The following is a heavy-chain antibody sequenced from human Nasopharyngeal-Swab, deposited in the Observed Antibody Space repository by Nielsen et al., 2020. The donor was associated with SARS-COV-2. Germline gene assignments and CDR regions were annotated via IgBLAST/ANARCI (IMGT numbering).Heavy chain of an antibody. V-gene: IGHV1-46*01. CDR3: ARVLPFRITGTSGMDV. D-gene: IGHD1-7*01. CDR1: GYTFTSYY. J-gene: IGHJ6*02. CDR2: INPTDGST. Sequence: ASVKVSCKASGYTFTSYYLHWVRQAPGQGLEWMGIINPTDGSTSYAQKFEGRVTMTRVPSTSTVYMELNSLRSEDTAVYYCARVLPFRITGTSGMDVWGQGTTVTVSS.